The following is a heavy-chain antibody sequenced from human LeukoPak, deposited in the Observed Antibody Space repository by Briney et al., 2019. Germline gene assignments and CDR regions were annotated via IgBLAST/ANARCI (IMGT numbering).Heavy chain of an antibody. Sequence: GGSLRLPCAASGFNFANHAMSWVRQTAGKGLEWVSAISGGGDITYYADSVKGRFTISRDNSKDTLFLQMNSLRAEDTAVYYCAKVRDYDSSGYSDYWGQGNLVTVSS. V-gene: IGHV3-23*01. J-gene: IGHJ4*02. CDR3: AKVRDYDSSGYSDY. CDR1: GFNFANHA. D-gene: IGHD3-22*01. CDR2: ISGGGDIT.